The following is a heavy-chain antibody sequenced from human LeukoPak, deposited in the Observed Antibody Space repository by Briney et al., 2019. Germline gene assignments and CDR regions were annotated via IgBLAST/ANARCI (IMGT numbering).Heavy chain of an antibody. CDR1: GYTFTSYG. J-gene: IGHJ4*02. Sequence: VASVKVSCKASGYTFTSYGISWVRQAPGQGLEWMGWISAYNGNTNYAQKLQGRVTMTTDTSTSTAYMELRSLRSDDTAVYYCARDCGDGYNYCVDYWGQGTLVTVSS. CDR2: ISAYNGNT. D-gene: IGHD5-24*01. V-gene: IGHV1-18*01. CDR3: ARDCGDGYNYCVDY.